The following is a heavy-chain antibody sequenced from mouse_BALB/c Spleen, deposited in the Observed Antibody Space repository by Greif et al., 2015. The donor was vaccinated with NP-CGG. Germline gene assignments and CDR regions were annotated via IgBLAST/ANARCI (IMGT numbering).Heavy chain of an antibody. Sequence: EVQVVESGGGLVQPGGSLRLSCATSGFTFSDFYMEWVRQPPGKRLEWIAASRNKANDYTTEYSASVKGRFIVSRDTSKSILYLQMNAARAEETDIYYCASVYVSSHAIDYWGQGTSVTFSS. CDR1: GFTFSDFY. D-gene: IGHD1-3*01. CDR2: SRNKANDYTT. J-gene: IGHJ4*01. CDR3: ASVYVSSHAIDY. V-gene: IGHV7-1*02.